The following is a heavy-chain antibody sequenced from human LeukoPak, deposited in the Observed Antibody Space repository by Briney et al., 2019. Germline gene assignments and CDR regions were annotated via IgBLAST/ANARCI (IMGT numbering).Heavy chain of an antibody. Sequence: GGSLRLSCAASGVTFSGSAMHWVRQASGKGLEWVGRIRSRANSYATAYAASGKGRFTISRDDSKNTAYLQMNSLKTEDTAVYYCTRLRADYYDSSGYAYYFDYWGQGTLVTVSS. CDR1: GVTFSGSA. V-gene: IGHV3-73*01. J-gene: IGHJ4*02. CDR3: TRLRADYYDSSGYAYYFDY. CDR2: IRSRANSYAT. D-gene: IGHD3-22*01.